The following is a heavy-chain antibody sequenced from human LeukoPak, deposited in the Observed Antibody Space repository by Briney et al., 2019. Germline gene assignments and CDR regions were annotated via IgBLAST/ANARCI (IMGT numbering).Heavy chain of an antibody. J-gene: IGHJ3*01. CDR3: VRYVDPYNISHHAFDV. CDR1: GVSVSSSTYL. CDR2: IYASGAN. Sequence: PSETLSLTCTVSGVSVSSSTYLWNWVRQPAGKQLEWIGRIYASGANDYNPSLKSRLSMPIDPSSNQFFLRLTFLTAADTAVYYCVRYVDPYNISHHAFDVWGQGTVVTVSS. V-gene: IGHV4-61*02. D-gene: IGHD1-14*01.